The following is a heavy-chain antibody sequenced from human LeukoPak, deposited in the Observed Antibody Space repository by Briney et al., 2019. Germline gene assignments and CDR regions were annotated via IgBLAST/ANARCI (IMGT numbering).Heavy chain of an antibody. D-gene: IGHD2-2*01. CDR1: GFTFSSYA. Sequence: GGSLRLSCAASGFTFSSYAMHWVRQAPGKGLEWVAVISYDGSNKYYADSVKGRFTISRDNSKNTLYLQMNSLRAEDTAVYYCAGGLSWIVVVPAATIDPWGQGTLVTVSS. CDR2: ISYDGSNK. J-gene: IGHJ5*02. CDR3: AGGLSWIVVVPAATIDP. V-gene: IGHV3-30*01.